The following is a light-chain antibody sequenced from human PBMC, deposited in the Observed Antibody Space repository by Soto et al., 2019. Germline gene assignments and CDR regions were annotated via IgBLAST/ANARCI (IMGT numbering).Light chain of an antibody. Sequence: QSALTQPASVSGSPGQSITISCTGTSSDVGGYNYVSWYQQHPGKAPKLMIYDVSYRPSGVSNRFSGSKSGNTASLTISGLQAEDEADYYCNSYTGSGTVVFGGGTKLTVL. V-gene: IGLV2-14*03. CDR3: NSYTGSGTVV. J-gene: IGLJ2*01. CDR2: DVS. CDR1: SSDVGGYNY.